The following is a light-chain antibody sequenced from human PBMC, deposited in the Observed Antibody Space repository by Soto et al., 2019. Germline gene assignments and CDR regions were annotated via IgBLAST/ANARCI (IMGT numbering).Light chain of an antibody. CDR1: QSINIW. Sequence: DIQMTQSPSTLSAYVGDRVTLTCRARQSINIWLAWYQQKPGKAPKVLIYKASTLESGVPSGFSGSGSGTEFTLTISSLQPDDCATYYCQQYDTYPLTFGGGTKGEIK. V-gene: IGKV1-5*03. J-gene: IGKJ4*02. CDR3: QQYDTYPLT. CDR2: KAS.